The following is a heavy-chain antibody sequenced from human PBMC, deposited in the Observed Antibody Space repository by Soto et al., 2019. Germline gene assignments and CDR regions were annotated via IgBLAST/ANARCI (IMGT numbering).Heavy chain of an antibody. CDR3: ARDLGDYVWGSYYFDY. CDR1: GVTINSGGYF. J-gene: IGHJ4*02. V-gene: IGHV4-61*08. D-gene: IGHD3-16*01. CDR2: IYYSGST. Sequence: LETLSLTCSVSGVTINSGGYFWSWIRQPPGKGLEWIGYIYYSGSTNYNPSLKSRVTISVDTSKNQFSLKLSSVTAADTAGYYCARDLGDYVWGSYYFDYWGQGTLVTVSS.